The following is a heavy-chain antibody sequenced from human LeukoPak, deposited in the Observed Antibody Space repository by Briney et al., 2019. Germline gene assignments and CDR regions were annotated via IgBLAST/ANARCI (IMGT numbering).Heavy chain of an antibody. Sequence: ASVKVSCKASGYTFTGYYMHWVRQAPGQGLEWMGWINPNSGGTNYAQKFQGRVTMTRDTSISTAYMELSRLRSDDTAVYYCARVVGATNNWFDPWGQGTLVTVFS. CDR3: ARVVGATNNWFDP. V-gene: IGHV1-2*02. CDR1: GYTFTGYY. J-gene: IGHJ5*02. CDR2: INPNSGGT. D-gene: IGHD1-26*01.